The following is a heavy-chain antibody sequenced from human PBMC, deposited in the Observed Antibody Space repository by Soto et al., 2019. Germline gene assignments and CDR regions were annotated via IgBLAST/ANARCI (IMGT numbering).Heavy chain of an antibody. Sequence: QVQLQESGPGLVKPSGTLSLTCAVSGGSISSSNWWSWVRQPPGKGLEWIGEIYHSGSTNYNPSLKSRVTISVDKSKNQFSMQLSPVTAVDTAVYYCARGGFRAAAGKKSSGYWGQGTLVTVSS. J-gene: IGHJ4*02. CDR2: IYHSGST. D-gene: IGHD6-13*01. CDR1: GGSISSSNW. CDR3: ARGGFRAAAGKKSSGY. V-gene: IGHV4-4*02.